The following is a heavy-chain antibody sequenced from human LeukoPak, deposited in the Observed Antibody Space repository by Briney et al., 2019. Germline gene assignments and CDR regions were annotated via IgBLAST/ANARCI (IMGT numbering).Heavy chain of an antibody. Sequence: GGSLRLSCAASGLTFSNYAVHWVRQAPGKGLEWVAVKSHDGRNKYYADSVKGRFTIFRDNSKNTLYLQMNSLRADDTAVYYCAKRGIAAAASFDYWGQGTLVSVSS. CDR2: KSHDGRNK. J-gene: IGHJ4*02. CDR3: AKRGIAAAASFDY. V-gene: IGHV3-30-3*02. D-gene: IGHD6-13*01. CDR1: GLTFSNYA.